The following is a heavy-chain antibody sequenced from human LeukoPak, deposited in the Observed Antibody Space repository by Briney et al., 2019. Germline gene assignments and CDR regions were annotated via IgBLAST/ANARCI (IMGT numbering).Heavy chain of an antibody. V-gene: IGHV1-2*02. CDR1: GYTFTGYY. Sequence: ASVKVSCKASGYTFTGYYMHWVRQAPGQGLEWMGWINPNSGGTNYAQKFQGRVTMTRDMSISTAYMELSRLRSDDTAVYYCARDHSTIFGVVIMFDPWSQGTLVTVSS. D-gene: IGHD3-3*01. CDR3: ARDHSTIFGVVIMFDP. J-gene: IGHJ5*02. CDR2: INPNSGGT.